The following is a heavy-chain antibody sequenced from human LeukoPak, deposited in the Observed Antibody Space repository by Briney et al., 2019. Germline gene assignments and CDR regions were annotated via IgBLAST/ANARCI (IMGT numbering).Heavy chain of an antibody. Sequence: SVKVSCKASGGTFSSYAISWVRQAPGQGLEWMGRIIPIFDTANYAQKFQGRVTITTDESTSTAYMELSSLRSEDTAVYYCASAILDGYNDMYFDYWGQGTLVTVSS. CDR3: ASAILDGYNDMYFDY. J-gene: IGHJ4*02. CDR2: IIPIFDTA. D-gene: IGHD5-24*01. V-gene: IGHV1-69*05. CDR1: GGTFSSYA.